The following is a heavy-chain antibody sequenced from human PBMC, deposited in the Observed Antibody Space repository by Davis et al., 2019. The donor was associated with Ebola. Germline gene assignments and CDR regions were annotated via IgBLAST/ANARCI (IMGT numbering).Heavy chain of an antibody. Sequence: GGSLRLSCAASGFTFSDYYMSWIRQAPGKGLEWVSYISSSSSYTNYADSVKGRFTISRDNAKNSLYLQMNSLRAEDTAVYYCARDACSSTSCYWSAFDIWGQGTMVTVSS. CDR3: ARDACSSTSCYWSAFDI. D-gene: IGHD2-2*01. J-gene: IGHJ3*02. CDR2: ISSSSSYT. CDR1: GFTFSDYY. V-gene: IGHV3-11*06.